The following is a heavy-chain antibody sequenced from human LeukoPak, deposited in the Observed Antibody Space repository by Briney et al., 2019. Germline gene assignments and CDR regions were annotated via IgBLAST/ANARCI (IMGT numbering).Heavy chain of an antibody. CDR1: GYSFTSYW. J-gene: IGHJ4*02. CDR3: ARHPAARDFDY. CDR2: IYPGDSDT. D-gene: IGHD6-6*01. Sequence: GESLKISCKGSGYSFTSYWIGWVRPVPGKGLGCMGIIYPGDSDTRYSPSFQGQVPISANKSISTAYLQWSSLKASDTAMYYCARHPAARDFDYRGQGTLVTVSS. V-gene: IGHV5-51*01.